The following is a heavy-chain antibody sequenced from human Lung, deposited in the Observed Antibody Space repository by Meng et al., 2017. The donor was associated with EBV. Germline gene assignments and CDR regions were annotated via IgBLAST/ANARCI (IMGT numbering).Heavy chain of an antibody. J-gene: IGHJ4*02. CDR3: ARDLTAVAAFDY. CDR2: ITGVSSYI. Sequence: EVQLVESGGGLDKAGGRLRSSCAASGFTFNHYNMHWVRQAPGKGLEWVSSITGVSSYIYYAESVKGRFTISRDNAKNSLFLQMNSLRADDTGVYYCARDLTAVAAFDYWGQGTLVTVST. CDR1: GFTFNHYN. D-gene: IGHD6-19*01. V-gene: IGHV3-21*02.